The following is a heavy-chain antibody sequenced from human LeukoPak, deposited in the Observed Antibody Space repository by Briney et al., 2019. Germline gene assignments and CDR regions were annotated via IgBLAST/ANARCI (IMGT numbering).Heavy chain of an antibody. Sequence: GGSLRLSCAASGFTFSSYGMHWVRQAPGKGLEWVAVIWYDGSNKYYADSVKGRFTISRDNSKNTLYLQMNSLRAEDTAVYYCAREEQSHAFDIWGQGTMVTVSP. J-gene: IGHJ3*02. CDR3: AREEQSHAFDI. D-gene: IGHD6-19*01. CDR1: GFTFSSYG. V-gene: IGHV3-33*01. CDR2: IWYDGSNK.